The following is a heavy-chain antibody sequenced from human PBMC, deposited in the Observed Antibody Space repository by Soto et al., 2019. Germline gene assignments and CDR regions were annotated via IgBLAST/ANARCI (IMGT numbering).Heavy chain of an antibody. V-gene: IGHV4-34*01. J-gene: IGHJ6*02. CDR3: ASRRRGARGVDV. Sequence: QVQLQQWGAGLLKPSETLSLTCAVYGGSFSSPFWTWIRQTPGEGLEWIGDIDYIGSTKYNPSLLGGVTISVGSSKKQFLLNVKSVTAADTAVYYCASRRRGARGVDVWGQGTTVNVSS. CDR1: GGSFSSPF. CDR2: IDYIGST.